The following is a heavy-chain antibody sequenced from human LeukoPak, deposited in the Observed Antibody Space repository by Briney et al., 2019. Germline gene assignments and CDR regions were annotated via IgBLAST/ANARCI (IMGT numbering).Heavy chain of an antibody. CDR1: GFTFSIFN. CDR3: AGERLERRVDAFDV. V-gene: IGHV3-21*01. Sequence: PGRSLRLSXAASGFTFSIFNINWVCQAPGKGLEWVSSISSTGSYIYYADSVQGRFTISRNNAKNSLYRQMNSLRAEDTAVYYCAGERLERRVDAFDVWGQGTMVTVSS. J-gene: IGHJ3*01. D-gene: IGHD6-19*01. CDR2: ISSTGSYI.